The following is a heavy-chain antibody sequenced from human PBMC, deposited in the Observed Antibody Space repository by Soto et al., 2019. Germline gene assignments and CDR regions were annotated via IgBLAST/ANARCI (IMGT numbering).Heavy chain of an antibody. CDR1: GGSFSGYY. V-gene: IGHV4-34*01. CDR2: INHSGST. CDR3: ARGRKRYPASSSWYPRSHCFDP. J-gene: IGHJ5*02. Sequence: PSETLSLTCAVYGGSFSGYYWSWIRQPPGKGLEWIREINHSGSTNYNPSLKSRVTISVDTSKNQFSLKLSSVTAADTAVYYCARGRKRYPASSSWYPRSHCFDPWGQGTLVTVSS. D-gene: IGHD6-13*01.